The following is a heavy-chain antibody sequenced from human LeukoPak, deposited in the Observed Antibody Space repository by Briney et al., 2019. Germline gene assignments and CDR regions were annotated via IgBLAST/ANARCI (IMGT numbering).Heavy chain of an antibody. CDR3: ARAYGSGSYAYYYGLDV. CDR2: INHSGST. CDR1: GGSFSGYY. J-gene: IGHJ6*02. D-gene: IGHD3-10*01. V-gene: IGHV4-34*01. Sequence: SETLSLTCAVYGGSFSGYYWSWIRQPPGKGLEWIGEINHSGSTNYNPSLKSRVTISVDASKTQFSLKLSSVTAEDTAVYYCARAYGSGSYAYYYGLDVWGQGTTVTGSS.